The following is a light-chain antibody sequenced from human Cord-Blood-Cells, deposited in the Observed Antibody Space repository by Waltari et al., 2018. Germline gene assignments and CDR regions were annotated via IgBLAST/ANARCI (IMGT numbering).Light chain of an antibody. CDR3: QQYGSSLLT. CDR2: GAS. J-gene: IGKJ4*01. CDR1: QSVSSSY. Sequence: VFPPSPGTLPLSPGERATLICRASQSVSSSYLAWYQQKPGQTPRLLIYGASSRATGIPDRFSGSGSGTDFTLTISRLEPEDFAVYYCQQYGSSLLTFGGGTKVEIK. V-gene: IGKV3-20*01.